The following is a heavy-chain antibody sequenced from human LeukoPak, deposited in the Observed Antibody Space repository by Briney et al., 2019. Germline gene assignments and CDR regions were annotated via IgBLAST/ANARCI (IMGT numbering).Heavy chain of an antibody. D-gene: IGHD2-2*01. V-gene: IGHV3-48*01. CDR1: GFTFSSYG. Sequence: GGSLRLSCAASGFTFSSYGMNWVRQAPGKGPEWISYISRSGATIYYADSVKGRFTISRDNSKNTLYLQMNSLRAEDTAVYYCARVMGAHCSSTSCYLSYYYYYGMDVWGQGTTVTVSS. CDR3: ARVMGAHCSSTSCYLSYYYYYGMDV. CDR2: ISRSGATI. J-gene: IGHJ6*02.